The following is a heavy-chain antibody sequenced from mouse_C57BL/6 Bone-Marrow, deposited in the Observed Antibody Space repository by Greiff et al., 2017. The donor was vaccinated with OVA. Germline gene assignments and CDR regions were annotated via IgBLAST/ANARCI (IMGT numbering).Heavy chain of an antibody. CDR3: AYYYGSSYY. V-gene: IGHV14-3*01. CDR2: IDPANGNT. Sequence: EVQLQQSVAELVRPGASVKLSCTASGFNIKNTYMPWVKPRPEQGLKWIGRIDPANGNTKYAPKFQGKATITADTSSNTAYLQLSSLTSEDTAIYYCAYYYGSSYYWGQGTTLTVSS. J-gene: IGHJ2*01. D-gene: IGHD1-1*01. CDR1: GFNIKNTY.